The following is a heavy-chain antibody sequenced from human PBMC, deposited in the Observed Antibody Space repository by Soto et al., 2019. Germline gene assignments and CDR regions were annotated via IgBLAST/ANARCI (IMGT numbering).Heavy chain of an antibody. CDR2: ISGNGIST. D-gene: IGHD2-2*01. Sequence: GGSLRLSCAASGFTFNNYAMSWVRQAPGKGLEWVSAISGNGISTYYADSVRGQCTSYRDNAENTLLLQMNRLRADDTAVYHCTRDAISMPRVTDNSFDPSSHRTLVTDSP. CDR3: TRDAISMPRVTDNSFDP. CDR1: GFTFNNYA. J-gene: IGHJ5*02. V-gene: IGHV3-23*01.